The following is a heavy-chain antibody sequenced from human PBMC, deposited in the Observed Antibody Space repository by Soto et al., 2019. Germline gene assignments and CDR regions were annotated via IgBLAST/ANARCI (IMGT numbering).Heavy chain of an antibody. J-gene: IGHJ6*02. CDR3: VRDGSSGWYYYGMDV. Sequence: QVQLQESGPGLVKPSETLSLTCTVSGGSISSYYWSWIRQPAGKGLEWIGRIYMNGSTNYNPSLKRRVTVSVDKSKSGFSLTLKSATAADTAVYYCVRDGSSGWYYYGMDVWGQGTPVTVSS. CDR2: IYMNGST. CDR1: GGSISSYY. D-gene: IGHD6-19*01. V-gene: IGHV4-4*07.